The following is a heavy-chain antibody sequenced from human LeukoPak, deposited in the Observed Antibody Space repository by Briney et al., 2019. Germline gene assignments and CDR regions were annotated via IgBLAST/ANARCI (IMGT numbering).Heavy chain of an antibody. V-gene: IGHV3-7*01. J-gene: IGHJ4*02. D-gene: IGHD4-17*01. CDR3: ARNGDGDYGGFVY. CDR1: RFTFNSYW. CDR2: INQDGSDK. Sequence: GGSLRLSCVASRFTFNSYWMSWVRQAPGKGLEWVANINQDGSDKYYVDSVKGRFTISRDNSKNTLYLQMNSLRTDDTALYYCARNGDGDYGGFVYWGPGTLVTVSS.